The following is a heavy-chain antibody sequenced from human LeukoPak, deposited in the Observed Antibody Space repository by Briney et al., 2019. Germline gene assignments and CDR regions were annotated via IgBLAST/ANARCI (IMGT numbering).Heavy chain of an antibody. CDR1: GGSITTYY. V-gene: IGHV4-59*01. CDR3: ARGTFWSGYYHDY. D-gene: IGHD3-3*01. CDR2: IFYSGST. J-gene: IGHJ4*02. Sequence: MASETLSPTCTVSGGSITTYYWSWIRQPPGKGLEWIGFIFYSGSTNYNPSLKSRVTISLNTSKTQFSLKLSSVTAADTAVYYCARGTFWSGYYHDYWGQGTLVTVSS.